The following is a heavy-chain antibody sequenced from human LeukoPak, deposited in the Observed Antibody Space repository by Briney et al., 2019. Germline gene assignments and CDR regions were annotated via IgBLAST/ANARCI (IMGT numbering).Heavy chain of an antibody. CDR2: ISGSGGST. J-gene: IGHJ4*02. CDR3: AKARTPRYCSGGSCYSVFDY. Sequence: PGGSLRLSCAASGFTFSSYAMSWVRQAPGKGLEWVSAISGSGGSTYYADSVKGRFTISRDNSKNTLYLQMNSLRAEDTAVYYCAKARTPRYCSGGSCYSVFDYWGQGTLVTVSS. CDR1: GFTFSSYA. D-gene: IGHD2-15*01. V-gene: IGHV3-23*01.